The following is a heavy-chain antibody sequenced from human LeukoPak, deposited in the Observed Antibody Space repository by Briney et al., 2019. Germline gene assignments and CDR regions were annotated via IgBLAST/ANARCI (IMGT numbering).Heavy chain of an antibody. J-gene: IGHJ6*03. CDR2: IYTSGST. CDR1: GGSISSGSYY. D-gene: IGHD2-2*01. Sequence: PSQTLSLTCTVSGGSISSGSYYWSWIRQPAGKGLEWIGRIYTSGSTNYNPSLKSRVTISVDTSKNQFSLKLSSVTAADTAVYYCARDAEDIVVVPAADYYYYYMDVWGKGTTVTVSS. V-gene: IGHV4-61*02. CDR3: ARDAEDIVVVPAADYYYYYMDV.